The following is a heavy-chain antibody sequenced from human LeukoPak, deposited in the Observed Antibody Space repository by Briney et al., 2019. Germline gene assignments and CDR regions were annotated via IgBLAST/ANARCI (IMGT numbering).Heavy chain of an antibody. CDR3: AREANRFPIHAFDI. J-gene: IGHJ3*02. CDR1: GGSISSYY. CDR2: IYYSGST. V-gene: IGHV4-59*01. Sequence: SESLSLTCTVSGGSISSYYWSWIRQPPGKGLEWIGYIYYSGSTNYTPSLKSRVTISVDTSKNQVSLKLSSVTAADTAVYYCAREANRFPIHAFDIWGQGTMVTVSS. D-gene: IGHD1-14*01.